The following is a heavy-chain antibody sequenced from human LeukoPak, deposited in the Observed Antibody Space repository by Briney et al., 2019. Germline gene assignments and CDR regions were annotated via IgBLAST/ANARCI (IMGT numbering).Heavy chain of an antibody. V-gene: IGHV3-48*01. Sequence: WGSLRLSCASSGFTFSSYNMSWVRQAPGKGLEWISYISSSSGTIYYADSVKGRFTISRDNAKNSLYLQMSSLRAEDTAVYYCARRGDETPPYYSDYWGQGTLVTVSS. CDR2: ISSSSGTI. D-gene: IGHD5-24*01. CDR1: GFTFSSYN. CDR3: ARRGDETPPYYSDY. J-gene: IGHJ4*02.